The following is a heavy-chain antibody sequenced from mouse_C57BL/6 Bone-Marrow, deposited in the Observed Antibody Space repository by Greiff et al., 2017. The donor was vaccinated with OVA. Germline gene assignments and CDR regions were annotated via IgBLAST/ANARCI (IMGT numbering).Heavy chain of an antibody. J-gene: IGHJ2*01. V-gene: IGHV14-4*01. D-gene: IGHD1-1*01. Sequence: EVQLQESGAELVRPGASVKLSCTASGFNIKDDYMNWVKQRPEQGLEWIGWIDPENGDTEYASKFQGKATITVDTSSNTAYLQLSSLTSEYAAVDYCTTSYDSSYVGYWGQGTTLTVSS. CDR1: GFNIKDDY. CDR2: IDPENGDT. CDR3: TTSYDSSYVGY.